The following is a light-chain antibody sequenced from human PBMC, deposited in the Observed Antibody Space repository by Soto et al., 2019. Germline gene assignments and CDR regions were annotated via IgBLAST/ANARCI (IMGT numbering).Light chain of an antibody. J-gene: IGKJ5*01. CDR1: QSVSNN. Sequence: EIVMTQSPVTLSVSPGERVTLSCRASQSVSNNLAWYQQKSGQAPRLLIYAASTGVTGIPARFSGSGAGTEFPLTISRPQSEDFAIYYCQQYNNWPPVTFGQGTRLESK. V-gene: IGKV3-15*01. CDR2: AAS. CDR3: QQYNNWPPVT.